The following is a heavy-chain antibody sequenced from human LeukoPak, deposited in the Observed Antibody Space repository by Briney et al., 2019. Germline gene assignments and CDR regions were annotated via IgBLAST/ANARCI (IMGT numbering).Heavy chain of an antibody. CDR3: ARGGRSAPDAFDI. D-gene: IGHD2-15*01. J-gene: IGHJ3*02. Sequence: GGSLRLSCAASGFIFSDYYMSWIRQAPGKGLEWVSYISSSGSTIYYADSVKGRFTISRDNAKNTLYLQMNSLRAEDTAVYYCARGGRSAPDAFDIWGQGTMVTVSS. CDR1: GFIFSDYY. CDR2: ISSSGSTI. V-gene: IGHV3-11*04.